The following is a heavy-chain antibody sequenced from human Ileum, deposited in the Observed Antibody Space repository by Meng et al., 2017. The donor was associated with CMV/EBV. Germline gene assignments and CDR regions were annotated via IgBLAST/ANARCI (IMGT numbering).Heavy chain of an antibody. D-gene: IGHD3-10*01. CDR3: AKDLRGDYYYYGMDV. CDR1: GFTFSSYA. J-gene: IGHJ6*02. CDR2: ISGSGGNT. Sequence: GESLKISCAASGFTFSSYAMSWVRQAPGKGLEWVSAISGSGGNTYYADSVKGRFTISRDNSKNTLYLQMNSLRAEDTAVYYCAKDLRGDYYYYGMDVWGQGTTVTVSS. V-gene: IGHV3-23*01.